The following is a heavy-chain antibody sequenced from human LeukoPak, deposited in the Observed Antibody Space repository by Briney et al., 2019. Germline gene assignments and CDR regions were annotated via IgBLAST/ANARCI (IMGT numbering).Heavy chain of an antibody. CDR2: ISGSGGST. J-gene: IGHJ4*02. Sequence: GGSLRLSCAASGFTFSSYAMSWVRQAPGKGLEWVSAISGSGGSTYYADSVKGRFTISRDNSKNALYLQMNSLRAEDTAVYYCAIPPMTTVTTIDYWGQGTLVTVSS. CDR3: AIPPMTTVTTIDY. D-gene: IGHD4-17*01. V-gene: IGHV3-23*01. CDR1: GFTFSSYA.